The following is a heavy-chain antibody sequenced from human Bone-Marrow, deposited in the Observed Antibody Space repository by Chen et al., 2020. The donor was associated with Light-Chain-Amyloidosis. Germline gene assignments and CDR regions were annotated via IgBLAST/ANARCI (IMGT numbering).Heavy chain of an antibody. CDR1: GFSFRSYW. V-gene: IGHV3-7*01. CDR3: AGDRGWFDP. CDR2: MKEDGREK. J-gene: IGHJ5*02. Sequence: EVQLVESGGGLVQPGGSLRLSCAASGFSFRSYWMTWVRQVSGKGLEWVAKMKEDGREKYYVDSVKCRFTISRDNAKNSLYLQMNNLRVEDTAVYYCAGDRGWFDPWGQGTLVTVSS.